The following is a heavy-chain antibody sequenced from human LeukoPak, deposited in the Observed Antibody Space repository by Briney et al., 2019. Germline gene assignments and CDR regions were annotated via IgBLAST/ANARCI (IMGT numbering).Heavy chain of an antibody. CDR2: ISSSSSYI. D-gene: IGHD2-21*02. CDR3: ARDQAGGDWAPYYYYGMDV. V-gene: IGHV3-21*01. J-gene: IGHJ6*02. Sequence: GGSLRLSCAASGFTFSSYSMNWVRQAPGKGLEWVSSISSSSSYIYYADSVKGRFTISRDNAKNSLYLQMNGLRAEDTAVYYCARDQAGGDWAPYYYYGMDVWGQGTTVTVSS. CDR1: GFTFSSYS.